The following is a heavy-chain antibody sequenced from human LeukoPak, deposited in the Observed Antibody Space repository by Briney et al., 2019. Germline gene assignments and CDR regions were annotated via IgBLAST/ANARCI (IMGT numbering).Heavy chain of an antibody. Sequence: GGSLRLSCAASGFTFSDYYMSWIRQAPGKGLEWVSYISSSGSTIYYADSVKGRFTISRDNAKNSLYLQMNSLRAEDTAVYYCARVTGGRYCSTTSCYMRGWFDPWGQGTLVTVSS. CDR3: ARVTGGRYCSTTSCYMRGWFDP. CDR1: GFTFSDYY. CDR2: ISSSGSTI. V-gene: IGHV3-11*04. D-gene: IGHD2-2*02. J-gene: IGHJ5*02.